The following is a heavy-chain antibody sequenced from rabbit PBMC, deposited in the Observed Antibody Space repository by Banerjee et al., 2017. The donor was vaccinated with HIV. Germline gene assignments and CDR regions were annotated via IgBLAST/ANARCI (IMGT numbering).Heavy chain of an antibody. D-gene: IGHD4-1*01. Sequence: QEQLVESGGGLVQPEGSLTLTCTASGFSFSTSYYMCWVRQAPGKGLEWIACIYTGSSGSTNYASWAKGRFTISKTSTTVTLQMTSLTAADTATYFCASKYVTTDMDLWGPGTLVTVS. J-gene: IGHJ6*01. V-gene: IGHV1S45*01. CDR2: IYTGSSGST. CDR1: GFSFSTSYY. CDR3: ASKYVTTDMDL.